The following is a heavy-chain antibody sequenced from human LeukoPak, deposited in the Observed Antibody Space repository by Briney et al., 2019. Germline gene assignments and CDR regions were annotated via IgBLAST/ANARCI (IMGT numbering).Heavy chain of an antibody. Sequence: GSLRLFCAASGFTFSGYDMHWVRQATGKGPEWVSGSGTAGDTYYPDSVKGRFTISRENAKNSLYLQMHSLRAGDTAVYYCARWWGGMDVWGRGTTVTVSS. CDR1: GFTFSGYD. CDR3: ARWWGGMDV. V-gene: IGHV3-13*01. J-gene: IGHJ6*02. D-gene: IGHD2-15*01. CDR2: SGTAGDT.